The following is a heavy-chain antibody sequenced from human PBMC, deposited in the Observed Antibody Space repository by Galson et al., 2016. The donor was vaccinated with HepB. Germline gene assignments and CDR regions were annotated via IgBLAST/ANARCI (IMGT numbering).Heavy chain of an antibody. CDR2: IYIGGNT. D-gene: IGHD1-26*01. CDR1: GFTLSSDY. CDR3: ATVGGSTYGLRSDAFDI. V-gene: IGHV3-53*01. Sequence: SLRLSCASSGFTLSSDYLTWVRQAPGKGLEWVSLIYIGGNTYYADSVKGRFTISRDTSKNTLYLQMNSLRAEDTAVYYCATVGGSTYGLRSDAFDIWGQGILVTVSS. J-gene: IGHJ3*02.